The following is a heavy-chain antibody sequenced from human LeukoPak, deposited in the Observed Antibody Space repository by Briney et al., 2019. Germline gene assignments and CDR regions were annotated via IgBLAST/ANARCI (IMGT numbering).Heavy chain of an antibody. CDR1: GYTFTSYY. V-gene: IGHV1-46*01. CDR3: ARDFSQGDDQGDEDEILTGYYH. CDR2: INPSGGST. J-gene: IGHJ4*02. D-gene: IGHD3-9*01. Sequence: ASVKVSCKASGYTFTSYYMHWVRQAPGQGLEWMGIINPSGGSTSYAQKFQGRVSITRDTSASTVYMELSSLRSEDTAVYYCARDFSQGDDQGDEDEILTGYYHWGQGTLVTVAS.